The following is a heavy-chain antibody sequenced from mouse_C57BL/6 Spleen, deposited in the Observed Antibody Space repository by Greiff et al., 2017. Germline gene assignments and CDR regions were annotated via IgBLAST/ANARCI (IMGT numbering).Heavy chain of an antibody. J-gene: IGHJ3*01. V-gene: IGHV1-15*01. CDR3: TRSADYGSTRFAY. Sequence: QVQLQQSGAELVRPGASVTLSCKASGYTFTDYEMHWVKQTPVHGLEWIGAIDPETGGTAYNQKFKGKAILTADNSSSTAYMELRSLTSEDSDVYYCTRSADYGSTRFAYWGQGTLVTVSA. D-gene: IGHD1-1*01. CDR2: IDPETGGT. CDR1: GYTFTDYE.